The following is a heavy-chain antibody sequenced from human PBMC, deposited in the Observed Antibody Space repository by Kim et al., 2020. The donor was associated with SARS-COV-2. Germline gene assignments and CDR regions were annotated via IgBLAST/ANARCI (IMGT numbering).Heavy chain of an antibody. CDR1: GFTVSSNY. D-gene: IGHD2-2*01. V-gene: IGHV3-66*01. CDR2: IYSGGST. J-gene: IGHJ6*03. Sequence: GGSLRLSCAASGFTVSSNYMSWVRQAPGKGLEWVSVIYSGGSTYYADSVKGRFTISRDNSKNTLHLQMNSLRAEDTAVYYCARDSEPYCSSTSCYYYYMDVWGKGTTVTVSS. CDR3: ARDSEPYCSSTSCYYYYMDV.